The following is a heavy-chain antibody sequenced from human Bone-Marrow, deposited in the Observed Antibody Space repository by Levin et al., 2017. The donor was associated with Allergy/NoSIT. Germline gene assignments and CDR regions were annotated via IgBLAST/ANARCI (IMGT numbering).Heavy chain of an antibody. V-gene: IGHV3-23*01. CDR1: GFTLSNYV. Sequence: GGSLRLSCAASGFTLSNYVMSWVRQAPGKGLYWVSSVSGSGYTTYYADSVKGQFTISRDNSKNTLHLQLNSLTAEDTAVYFCAKHGGSRYCSGGSCYRASVDYWGQGALVTVSS. J-gene: IGHJ4*02. CDR3: AKHGGSRYCSGGSCYRASVDY. D-gene: IGHD2-15*01. CDR2: VSGSGYTT.